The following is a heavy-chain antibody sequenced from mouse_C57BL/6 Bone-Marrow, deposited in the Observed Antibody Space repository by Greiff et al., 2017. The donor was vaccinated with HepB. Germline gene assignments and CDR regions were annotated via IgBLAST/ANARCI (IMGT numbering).Heavy chain of an antibody. D-gene: IGHD1-1*01. CDR3: AIYYYGSSYGAMDY. V-gene: IGHV2-9*01. CDR1: GFSLTSYG. J-gene: IGHJ4*01. Sequence: VQGVESGPGLVAPSQSLSITCTVSGFSLTSYGVDWVRQPPGKGLEWLGVIWGGGSTNYNSALMSRLSISKDNSKSQVFLKLNSLQTDDTAMYYCAIYYYGSSYGAMDYWGQGTSVTVSS. CDR2: IWGGGST.